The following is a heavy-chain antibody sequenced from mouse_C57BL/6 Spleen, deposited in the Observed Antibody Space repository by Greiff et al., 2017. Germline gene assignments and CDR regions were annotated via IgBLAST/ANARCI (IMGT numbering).Heavy chain of an antibody. CDR3: ARRAFHYYAMDC. D-gene: IGHD3-1*01. V-gene: IGHV5-17*01. CDR1: GFTFSDYG. Sequence: DVKLVESGGGLVKPGGSLKLSCAASGFTFSDYGMHWVRQAPEKGLEWVAYISSGSSTIYYADTVKGRFTISRDNAKNTLFLQMTSLRSEDTAMYYCARRAFHYYAMDCWGQGTSVTVSS. CDR2: ISSGSSTI. J-gene: IGHJ4*01.